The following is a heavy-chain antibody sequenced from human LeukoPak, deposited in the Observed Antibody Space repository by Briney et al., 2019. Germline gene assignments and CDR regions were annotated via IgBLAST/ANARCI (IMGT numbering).Heavy chain of an antibody. J-gene: IGHJ4*02. CDR3: ARVSGSPQSFDY. CDR1: GYTFTDYY. Sequence: ASVKVSCKASGYTFTDYYMHWVRQAPGQGLEWMGWINPNSGGTSYAQKFQGRVTMTRDTSISTAYMELSRLRSDDTAVYYCARVSGSPQSFDYWGQGTLLAVSS. V-gene: IGHV1-2*02. CDR2: INPNSGGT. D-gene: IGHD3-10*01.